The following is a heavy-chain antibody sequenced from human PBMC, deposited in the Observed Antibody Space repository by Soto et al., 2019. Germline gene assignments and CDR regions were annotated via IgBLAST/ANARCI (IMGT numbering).Heavy chain of an antibody. J-gene: IGHJ5*02. CDR1: GYTFTSFG. V-gene: IGHV1-18*01. CDR2: ISGYNGET. CDR3: ARDLVP. D-gene: IGHD3-16*02. Sequence: QVPLVQSGPEVKKPGASVRVSCKASGYTFTSFGIGWVRQGPGRGLEWTGWISGYNGETVYAQKFQGRVTLTSETSTNTAYMELRSLTSDDTAVYYCARDLVPWGQGTLVTVSS.